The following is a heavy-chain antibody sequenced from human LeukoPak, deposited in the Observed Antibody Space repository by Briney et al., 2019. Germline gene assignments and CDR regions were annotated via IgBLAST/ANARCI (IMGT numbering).Heavy chain of an antibody. CDR2: INSNSGGT. Sequence: ASVKVSFKASGYTFTGYYMHWVRQAPGQGLEWMGWINSNSGGTNYAQKFQGRVTMTRDTSISTAYMELSRLRSEKTAVDDVADGQVDTDAPAVYYYYGMDVWGQGTTVTVSS. CDR1: GYTFTGYY. D-gene: IGHD5-18*01. J-gene: IGHJ6*02. CDR3: ADGQVDTDAPAVYYYYGMDV. V-gene: IGHV1-2*02.